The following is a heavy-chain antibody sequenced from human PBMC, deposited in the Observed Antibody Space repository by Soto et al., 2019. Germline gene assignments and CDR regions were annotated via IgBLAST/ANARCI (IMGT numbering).Heavy chain of an antibody. CDR2: ISKSGGT. J-gene: IGHJ4*02. CDR3: ARGGCWYAF. D-gene: IGHD2-2*01. V-gene: IGHV1-2*02. CDR1: GYPFPGHY. Sequence: QVQLVQSGAEVKRPGASVKVSCKASGYPFPGHYIHWLRQAPGQGLEWMGWISKSGGTKYAQNFQGRVTMTRYTSITTVCMALEGLKSDYTGLYYCARGGCWYAFWGPGTPVTVSS.